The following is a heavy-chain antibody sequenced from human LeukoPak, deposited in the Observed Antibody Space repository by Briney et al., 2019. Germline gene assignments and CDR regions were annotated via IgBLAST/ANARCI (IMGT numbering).Heavy chain of an antibody. D-gene: IGHD1-26*01. Sequence: GGSLRLSCAASGFTFSSYWMSWVRQAPGKGLEGVANIKQDGSEKYYVDSVKGGFTISRDNAKNSMYLQMNSLRAEDTAVYYCARDARGTGYSPFDIWGQGTMVTVSS. CDR3: ARDARGTGYSPFDI. CDR1: GFTFSSYW. CDR2: IKQDGSEK. V-gene: IGHV3-7*01. J-gene: IGHJ3*02.